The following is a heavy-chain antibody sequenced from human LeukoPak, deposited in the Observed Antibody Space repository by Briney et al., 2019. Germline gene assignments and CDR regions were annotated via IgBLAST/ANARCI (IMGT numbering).Heavy chain of an antibody. CDR2: INHSGIT. CDR1: GGSFSGYY. Sequence: SETLSLTCAVYGGSFSGYYWSWSRQPPGRGLEWIGEINHSGITNYNPSPKRRVTISVDTSKTQFSLKLSSVTAADLAVYYCARVVSGITIFGVVIAHFDYWGQGTLVTVSS. D-gene: IGHD3-3*01. J-gene: IGHJ4*02. V-gene: IGHV4-34*01. CDR3: ARVVSGITIFGVVIAHFDY.